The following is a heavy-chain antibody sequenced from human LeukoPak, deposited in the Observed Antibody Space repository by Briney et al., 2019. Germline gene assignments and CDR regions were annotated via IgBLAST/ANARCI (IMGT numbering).Heavy chain of an antibody. D-gene: IGHD6-13*01. CDR3: AKEGRLAAAGTIED. Sequence: PGGSLRLSCAASGFTFDDYTMHWVRQAPGKGLEWLSSINRNGGTTYYADSMKGRFAISRDNNKNSLYLQMNSLRIEDTALYFCAKEGRLAAAGTIEDWGQGTLVTVSS. CDR2: INRNGGTT. V-gene: IGHV3-43*01. CDR1: GFTFDDYT. J-gene: IGHJ4*02.